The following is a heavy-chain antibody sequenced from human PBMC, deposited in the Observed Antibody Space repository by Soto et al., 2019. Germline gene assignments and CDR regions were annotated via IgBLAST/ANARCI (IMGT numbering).Heavy chain of an antibody. CDR1: NGSVDSRDHY. V-gene: IGHV4-30-4*01. CDR2: FYHSGST. CDR3: ARIYWLRDSSGYHHPFDY. D-gene: IGHD3-22*01. J-gene: IGHJ4*02. Sequence: SETLSPTCTVSNGSVDSRDHYWSWIRQSPERGLEWIGHFYHSGSTYYNPSLRSRASISNDLSKNQFFLELSSVTGADTAVYFCARIYWLRDSSGYHHPFDYWGLGTLVTVSS.